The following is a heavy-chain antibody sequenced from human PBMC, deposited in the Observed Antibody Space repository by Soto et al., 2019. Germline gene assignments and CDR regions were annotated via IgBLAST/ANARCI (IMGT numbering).Heavy chain of an antibody. CDR1: GFTFSIYA. D-gene: IGHD5-18*01. CDR3: AKPYHVDTAMTKDDAFDI. CDR2: ISGSGGST. Sequence: GGSLRLSCAASGFTFSIYAMSCVRQAPGKGLDWVSAISGSGGSTYYADSVKGRFTISRDNSKNTLYLQMNSLRAEDTAVYYCAKPYHVDTAMTKDDAFDIWGQGTMVTVSS. V-gene: IGHV3-23*01. J-gene: IGHJ3*02.